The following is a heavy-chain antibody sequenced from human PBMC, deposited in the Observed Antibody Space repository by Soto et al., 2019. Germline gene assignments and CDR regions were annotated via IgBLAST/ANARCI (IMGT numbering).Heavy chain of an antibody. Sequence: GGSLRLSCAASGFTFSSYAMSWVRQAPGKGLEWVSAISGSGGSTYYADSVKGRFTISRDNSKNTLYLQMNSLRAEDTAVYYCAAADYYDSGGLFDYWGQGTLVTVSS. CDR1: GFTFSSYA. CDR3: AAADYYDSGGLFDY. D-gene: IGHD3-22*01. CDR2: ISGSGGST. V-gene: IGHV3-23*01. J-gene: IGHJ4*02.